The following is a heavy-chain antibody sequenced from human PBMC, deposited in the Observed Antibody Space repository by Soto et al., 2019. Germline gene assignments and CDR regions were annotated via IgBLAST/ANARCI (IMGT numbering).Heavy chain of an antibody. D-gene: IGHD3-16*01. J-gene: IGHJ5*02. Sequence: PSETLSLTCTVSGGSISSYYWSWIRQPPGKGLEWFGYIYHFGSTTYNPSLKSRVTISIDTSKNQLSLRLSSVTAADTAVYYCARQIGLASPMITLGGVNWFDPWGQGTLVTVSS. CDR2: IYHFGST. V-gene: IGHV4-59*08. CDR3: ARQIGLASPMITLGGVNWFDP. CDR1: GGSISSYY.